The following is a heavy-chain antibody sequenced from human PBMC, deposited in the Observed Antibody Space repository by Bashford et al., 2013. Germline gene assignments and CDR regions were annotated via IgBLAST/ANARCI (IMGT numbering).Heavy chain of an antibody. Sequence: SETLSLTCTVSGGSISSSTYHWDWIRQPPGKGLEWIGSIYYSGNTYYNPSLKSRVTMSVDTSKNQFSLRLSSVTAADTAVYYCARPHHHDTSGNYYDDFWGQGTLVTVSS. CDR1: GGSISSSTYH. D-gene: IGHD3-22*01. V-gene: IGHV4-39*01. J-gene: IGHJ4*02. CDR2: IYYSGNT. CDR3: ARPHHHDTSGNYYDDF.